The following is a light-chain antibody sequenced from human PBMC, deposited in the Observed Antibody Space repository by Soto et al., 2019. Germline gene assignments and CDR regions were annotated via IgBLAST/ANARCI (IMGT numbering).Light chain of an antibody. Sequence: EIVMTQSPATLYVSPGDRATLSCRASQSVSSSLTWYQQIPGQAPRLLIYDPSTRATGIPARFGGSGSGTEFTLTISSLQSEDFAVYYCKQYNNWPPLTFGGGTKVELK. V-gene: IGKV3-15*01. CDR1: QSVSSS. CDR3: KQYNNWPPLT. CDR2: DPS. J-gene: IGKJ4*01.